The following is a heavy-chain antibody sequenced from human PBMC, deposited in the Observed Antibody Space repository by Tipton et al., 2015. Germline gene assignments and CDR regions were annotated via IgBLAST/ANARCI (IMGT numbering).Heavy chain of an antibody. Sequence: TLSLTCTVSGGSFSDYYWSWIRQPPGKGLEWIGSISHSGNTYYNPSLKSRVTMSRDTSKNQFSLKLPSVTAADTAVYYCACQDYDSLTRDYQTVDYWGQGTLVTVSS. D-gene: IGHD3-9*01. CDR3: ACQDYDSLTRDYQTVDY. CDR1: GGSFSDYY. CDR2: ISHSGNT. V-gene: IGHV4-59*04. J-gene: IGHJ4*02.